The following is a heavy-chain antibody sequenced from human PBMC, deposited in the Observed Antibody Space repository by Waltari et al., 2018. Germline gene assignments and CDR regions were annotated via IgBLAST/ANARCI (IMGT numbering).Heavy chain of an antibody. V-gene: IGHV4-39*07. CDR3: ASSYPAVKGY. D-gene: IGHD3-16*01. J-gene: IGHJ4*02. CDR1: GGSISTSTYY. CDR2: IYYSGST. Sequence: QLQLQESGPGLVKPSETLSLTCTVSGGSISTSTYYWGWIRQPPGKGLEWIGSIYYSGSTYYNPSLKSRVTISVDTSKNQFSLKLSSVTAADTAVYYCASSYPAVKGYWGQGTLVTVSS.